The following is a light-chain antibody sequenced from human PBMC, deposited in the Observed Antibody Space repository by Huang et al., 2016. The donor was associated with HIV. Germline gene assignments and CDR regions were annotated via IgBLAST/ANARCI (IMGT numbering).Light chain of an antibody. CDR1: RSILYNSNNKNY. J-gene: IGKJ3*01. CDR2: WAS. CDR3: QQYYTTPGT. V-gene: IGKV4-1*01. Sequence: DIVLTQSPDSLAVSLGERATINCSSSRSILYNSNNKNYLAWHQQKPGHAPKRLIYWASTRESGVPDRFSGSGSETDFTLTISSLQAEDVAVYFCQQYYTTPGTFGPGTTVHIK.